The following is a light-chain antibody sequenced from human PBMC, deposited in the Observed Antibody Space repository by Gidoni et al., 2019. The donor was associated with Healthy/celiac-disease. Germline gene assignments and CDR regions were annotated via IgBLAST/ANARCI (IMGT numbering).Light chain of an antibody. CDR2: WAS. V-gene: IGKV4-1*01. J-gene: IGKJ1*01. CDR3: QQYYSTSWT. CDR1: QSVLYSSNNNNY. Sequence: DIVMTQSPDSLAGSLGERATINCKSSQSVLYSSNNNNYLAWYQQKPGQPPKLLIYWASTRESGVPDRFSGSGSGTDFTLTISSLQAEDVAVYYCQQYYSTSWTFGQGTKVEIK.